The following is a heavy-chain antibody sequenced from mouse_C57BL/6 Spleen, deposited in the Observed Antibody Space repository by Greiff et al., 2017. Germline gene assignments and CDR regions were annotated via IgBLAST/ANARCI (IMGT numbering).Heavy chain of an antibody. Sequence: SGAELMKPGASVKLSCKATGYTFTGYWIEWVKQRPGHGLEWIGEILPGSGSTNYNEKVKGYTFTADTSSNTAYMQLSSRTTEDYAVKYCARKGDGTGDIDVWGTGTTVTVSS. J-gene: IGHJ1*03. V-gene: IGHV1-9*01. CDR1: GYTFTGYW. CDR2: ILPGSGST. D-gene: IGHD3-3*01. CDR3: ARKGDGTGDIDV.